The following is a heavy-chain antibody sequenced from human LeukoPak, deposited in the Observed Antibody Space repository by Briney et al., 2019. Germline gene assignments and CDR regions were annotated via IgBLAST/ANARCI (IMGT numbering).Heavy chain of an antibody. V-gene: IGHV1-8*01. Sequence: ASVKVSCKASGYTFTSYDINWVRQATGQGLEWMGWMNPNSGNTGYAQKFQGRVTMTRNTSISTAYMELSSLRSKDTAVYYCARGLRLRRVPAARGDYYFDYWGQGTLVTVSS. CDR1: GYTFTSYD. CDR3: ARGLRLRRVPAARGDYYFDY. J-gene: IGHJ4*02. D-gene: IGHD2-2*01. CDR2: MNPNSGNT.